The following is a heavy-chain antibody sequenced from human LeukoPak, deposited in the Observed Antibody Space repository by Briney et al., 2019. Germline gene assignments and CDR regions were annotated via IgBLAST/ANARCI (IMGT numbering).Heavy chain of an antibody. CDR2: ISESGSDT. V-gene: IGHV3-23*01. Sequence: GGSLRLSCAASGFTFKRYAMSWVRQAPGKGPEWVSAISESGSDTFYADSVKGRFTISRDNSKNNLFLQMNSLRTEDTAVYYCAKEGPQRHTDLDSWGQGTLVTVSS. CDR3: AKEGPQRHTDLDS. CDR1: GFTFKRYA. D-gene: IGHD1-1*01. J-gene: IGHJ4*02.